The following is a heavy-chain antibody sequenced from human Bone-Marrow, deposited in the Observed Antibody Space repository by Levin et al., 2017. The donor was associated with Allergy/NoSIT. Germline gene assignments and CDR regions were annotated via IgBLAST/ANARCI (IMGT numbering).Heavy chain of an antibody. CDR1: GGSISTGGFH. D-gene: IGHD5-24*01. Sequence: SETLSLTCSLSGGSISTGGFHWSCVRQRPGKGLEWIGYIYYSGNTYYNPSLQSRLSISIDTSKNQFSLRLPSVTAADTAVYYCAREDGYVFDYWGQGTLFTVSS. CDR3: AREDGYVFDY. V-gene: IGHV4-31*03. CDR2: IYYSGNT. J-gene: IGHJ4*02.